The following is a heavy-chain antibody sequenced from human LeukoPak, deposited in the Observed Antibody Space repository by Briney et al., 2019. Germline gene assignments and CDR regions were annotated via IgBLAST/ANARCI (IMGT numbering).Heavy chain of an antibody. V-gene: IGHV4-34*01. Sequence: SETLSLTYAVYGASFSGYYWSWIRQPPGKGLEWIGEINDSGSTNSNPSLKSRVTISVDTSKNEFSLQLTSVTAADTAVYYCARGKTQVTATLQKLHYFDYWGQGTLVTVSS. D-gene: IGHD2-21*02. CDR2: INDSGST. CDR1: GASFSGYY. CDR3: ARGKTQVTATLQKLHYFDY. J-gene: IGHJ4*02.